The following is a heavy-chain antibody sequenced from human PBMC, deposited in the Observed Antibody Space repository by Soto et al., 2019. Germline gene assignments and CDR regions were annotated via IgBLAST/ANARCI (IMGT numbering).Heavy chain of an antibody. D-gene: IGHD2-2*01. CDR3: ARVGVPAAYYYGMDV. V-gene: IGHV3-74*01. J-gene: IGHJ6*02. Sequence: EVQLVESGGGLVQPGGSLRLSCAASGFTFSSYWMHWVRQAPGKGLVWVSRINSDGSSTSYADSVKGRFTISRDNAKNTLYLQMNSLRAEDTAVYDCARVGVPAAYYYGMDVGGQGTTVTVSS. CDR2: INSDGSST. CDR1: GFTFSSYW.